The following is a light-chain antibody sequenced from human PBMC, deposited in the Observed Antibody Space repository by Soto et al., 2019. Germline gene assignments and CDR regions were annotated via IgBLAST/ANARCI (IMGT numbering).Light chain of an antibody. CDR3: QQYDWSPMYT. J-gene: IGKJ2*01. V-gene: IGKV3-20*01. CDR1: QSVRSSY. Sequence: VLTQSPGTLSLSPGERATLSCRASQSVRSSYLAWYQQKPGQAPRLLIYGGSNRATGIPDRFSGSGSGTDFTLTISRLEPEDSAVYFCQQYDWSPMYTFGHGTKLEIK. CDR2: GGS.